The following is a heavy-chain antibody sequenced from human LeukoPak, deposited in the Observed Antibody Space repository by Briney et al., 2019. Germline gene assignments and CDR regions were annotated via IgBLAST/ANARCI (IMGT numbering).Heavy chain of an antibody. J-gene: IGHJ6*03. CDR3: VSPIMELRNSSGYYYMDV. D-gene: IGHD1-7*01. CDR2: IKQDGSEK. Sequence: PGGSLRLSCAASGFTFSSYWMSWVRQAPGKGLGWVANIKQDGSEKYYVDSVKGRFTTSRDNARNTVYLQMNGLRAEDTAVYFCVSPIMELRNSSGYYYMDVWGKGATVTVSS. V-gene: IGHV3-7*01. CDR1: GFTFSSYW.